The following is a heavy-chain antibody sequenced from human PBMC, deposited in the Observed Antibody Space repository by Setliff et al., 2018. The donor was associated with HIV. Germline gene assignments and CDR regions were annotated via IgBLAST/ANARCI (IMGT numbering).Heavy chain of an antibody. V-gene: IGHV4-4*09. J-gene: IGHJ4*02. D-gene: IGHD2-8*02. CDR2: IYTSGAT. CDR1: GVSISGHY. Sequence: SETLSLTCSVSGVSISGHYWTWVRQPPGKGLEWIGYIYTSGATEYNPSLESRVTISLDTAKDQVSLKLRSVTAADTALYYCARLIHTGLLDLDYWGVGMLVTVSS. CDR3: ARLIHTGLLDLDY.